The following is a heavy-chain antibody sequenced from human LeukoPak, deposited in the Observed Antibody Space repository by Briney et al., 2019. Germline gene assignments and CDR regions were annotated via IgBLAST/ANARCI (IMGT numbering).Heavy chain of an antibody. CDR2: IWYDGSNK. CDR3: ARNSGTNP. J-gene: IGHJ5*02. D-gene: IGHD1-26*01. V-gene: IGHV3-33*01. Sequence: GGSLRLSCAASGFTFSSYGMHWVRQAPGKGLEWVAVIWYDGSNKYYADSVKGRFTISRDNAKNSLYLQMNSLRAEDTAVYYCARNSGTNPWGQGTLVTVSS. CDR1: GFTFSSYG.